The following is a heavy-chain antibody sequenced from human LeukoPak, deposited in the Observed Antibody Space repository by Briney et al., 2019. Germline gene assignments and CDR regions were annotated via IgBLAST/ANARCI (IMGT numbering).Heavy chain of an antibody. CDR2: ISSSSSYI. D-gene: IGHD3-10*01. CDR1: GFTFSSYS. J-gene: IGHJ6*02. V-gene: IGHV3-21*01. CDR3: ARDSAMVRGVISHGMDV. Sequence: GGSLRLSCAASGFTFSSYSMNWVRQAPGKGLEWVSSISSSSSYIYYADSVKGRFTISRDNAKNSLYLQMNSLRAEDTAVYYCARDSAMVRGVISHGMDVWGQGTTVTVSS.